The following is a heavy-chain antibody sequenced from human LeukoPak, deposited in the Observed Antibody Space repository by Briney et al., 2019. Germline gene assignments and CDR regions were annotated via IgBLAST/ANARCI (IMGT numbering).Heavy chain of an antibody. D-gene: IGHD6-13*01. CDR1: GGSISSSSYY. J-gene: IGHJ4*02. CDR2: IYYSGST. V-gene: IGHV4-39*01. CDR3: ASRNRYSSN. Sequence: PSETLSLTCTVSGGSISSSSYYWGWIRQPPGKGLEWIGSIYYSGSTYYNPSLKSRVTISVDTSKNQFSLKLSSVTAADTAVYYCASRNRYSSNWGQGTLVTVSS.